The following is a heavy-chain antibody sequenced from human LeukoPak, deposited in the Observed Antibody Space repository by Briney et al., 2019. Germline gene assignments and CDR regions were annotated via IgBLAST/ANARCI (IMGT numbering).Heavy chain of an antibody. V-gene: IGHV4-34*01. CDR3: ARESYPDYYDNSAYCYFDY. J-gene: IGHJ4*02. D-gene: IGHD3-22*01. CDR1: GFTFSSYS. Sequence: GSLRLSCAASGFTFSSYSMNWIRQPPGKGLEWIGEINESGRTNYNPSLKSRVTISIDTSKNQFSLKLSSVTAADTAVYYCARESYPDYYDNSAYCYFDYWGQGTLVTVSS. CDR2: INESGRT.